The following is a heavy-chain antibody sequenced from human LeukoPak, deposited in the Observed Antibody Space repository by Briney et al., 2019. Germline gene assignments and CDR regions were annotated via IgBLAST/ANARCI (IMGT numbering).Heavy chain of an antibody. CDR1: GYSISSGYY. CDR2: IYHSGST. V-gene: IGHV4-38-2*01. Sequence: SETLSLTCAVSGYSISSGYYWGWIRQPPGKGLEWIGSIYHSGSTYYNPSLKSRVTISVDTSKNQFSLKLSSVTAADTAVYYCARHSPMVGAIRGPFDYWGQGTLVTVSS. J-gene: IGHJ4*02. CDR3: ARHSPMVGAIRGPFDY. D-gene: IGHD1-26*01.